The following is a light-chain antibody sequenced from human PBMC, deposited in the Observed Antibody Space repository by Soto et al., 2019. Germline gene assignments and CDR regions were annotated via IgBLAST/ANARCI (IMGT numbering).Light chain of an antibody. Sequence: QSVLTQPASVSGSPGQSITISCTGTSSDVGGYNYVSWYQHHPGKPPKLIVYDVSNRPSGVSIRFSASKSDNTASLTISGLQPEDEADYHCSSYTTSNTRQIVFGTGTKVTVL. CDR2: DVS. CDR3: SSYTTSNTRQIV. V-gene: IGLV2-14*03. CDR1: SSDVGGYNY. J-gene: IGLJ1*01.